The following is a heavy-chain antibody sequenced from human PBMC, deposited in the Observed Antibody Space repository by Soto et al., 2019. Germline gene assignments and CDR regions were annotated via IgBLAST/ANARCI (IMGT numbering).Heavy chain of an antibody. Sequence: GGSLRLSCAASGFTFSSYAMHWVRQAPGKGLEYVSAISSNGGSTYYANSVKGRFTISRDNSKNTLYLQMGSLRAEDMAVYYCATSDGGAVAGTYYFDYWGQGTLVTVSS. V-gene: IGHV3-64*01. CDR2: ISSNGGST. CDR1: GFTFSSYA. D-gene: IGHD6-19*01. J-gene: IGHJ4*02. CDR3: ATSDGGAVAGTYYFDY.